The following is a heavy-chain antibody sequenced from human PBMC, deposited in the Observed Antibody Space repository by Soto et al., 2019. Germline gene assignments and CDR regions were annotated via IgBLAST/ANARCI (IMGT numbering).Heavy chain of an antibody. CDR3: ARGYYASGGFDP. D-gene: IGHD3-10*01. Sequence: SETLSLTCSVSGGSVNSGSYYWTWIRQPPGKGLEWIGYIYSRGSTNYNPSLKSRVTISQDTSKNQFSLKLSSVTAADTAVYYCARGYYASGGFDPWGQGXLVTVSS. V-gene: IGHV4-61*01. CDR2: IYSRGST. J-gene: IGHJ5*02. CDR1: GGSVNSGSYY.